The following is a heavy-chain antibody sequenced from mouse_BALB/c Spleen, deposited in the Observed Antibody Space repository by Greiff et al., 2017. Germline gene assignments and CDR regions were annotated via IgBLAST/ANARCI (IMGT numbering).Heavy chain of an antibody. CDR1: GYTFTSYY. D-gene: IGHD4-1*01. CDR3: TNWDY. CDR2: INPSNGGT. J-gene: IGHJ2*01. V-gene: IGHV1S81*02. Sequence: VQLVESGAELVKPGASVKLSCKASGYTFTSYYMYWVKQRPGQGLEWIGEINPSNGGTNFNEKFKSKATLTVDKSSSTAYMQLSSLTSEDSAVYYCTNWDYWGQGTTLTVSS.